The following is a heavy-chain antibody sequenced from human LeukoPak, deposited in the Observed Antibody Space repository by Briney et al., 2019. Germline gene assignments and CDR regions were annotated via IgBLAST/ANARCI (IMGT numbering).Heavy chain of an antibody. V-gene: IGHV3-21*01. Sequence: KSGGSLRLSCAASGFTFSSYAMSWVRQAPGKGLEWVSSISSSSSYIYYADSVKGRFTISRDNAKNSLYLQMNSLRAEDTAVYYCARDSTGTAIFGVVIEGTDVWGQGTTVTVSS. CDR2: ISSSSSYI. CDR1: GFTFSSYA. D-gene: IGHD3-3*01. J-gene: IGHJ6*02. CDR3: ARDSTGTAIFGVVIEGTDV.